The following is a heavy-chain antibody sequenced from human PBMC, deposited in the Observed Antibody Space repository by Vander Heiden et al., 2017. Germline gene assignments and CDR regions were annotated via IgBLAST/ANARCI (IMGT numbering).Heavy chain of an antibody. V-gene: IGHV3-7*01. CDR1: GVSFLNYF. CDR2: INQDGSET. D-gene: IGHD3-22*01. CDR3: ANSGYSFRGYGMDV. J-gene: IGHJ6*02. Sequence: EVQVVESGGDLVQPGGSLRLSCAASGVSFLNYFMTWVRQAPGKGLEWVANINQDGSETYYIDSVKGRFTISRDNAKNSLFLQMNSLRAEDTAVYYCANSGYSFRGYGMDVWGQGTTVTVSS.